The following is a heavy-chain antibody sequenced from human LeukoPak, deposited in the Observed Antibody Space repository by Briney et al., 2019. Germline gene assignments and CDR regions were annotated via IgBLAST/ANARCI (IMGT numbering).Heavy chain of an antibody. CDR2: IYYSGST. J-gene: IGHJ4*02. Sequence: MTSETLSLTCTVSGGSVSSGSYYWSWIRQPPGKGREWIGYIYYSGSTNYNPSLKSRVTISVDTSKNQFSLKLSSVTAADTAVYYCASSEVVVPAAILGPFDYWGQGTLVTVSS. D-gene: IGHD2-2*02. V-gene: IGHV4-61*01. CDR3: ASSEVVVPAAILGPFDY. CDR1: GGSVSSGSYY.